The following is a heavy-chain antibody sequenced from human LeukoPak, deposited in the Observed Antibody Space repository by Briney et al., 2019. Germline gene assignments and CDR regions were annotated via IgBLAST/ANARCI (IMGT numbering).Heavy chain of an antibody. CDR1: GFIFRNHA. D-gene: IGHD3-10*01. Sequence: GGSLRLSCGASGFIFRNHAMHWVRQAPGKGLEWVAVISYDGRNKYYADSVKGRFTISRDNSENTLYLQMNSLRTDDAAVYYCVREEFGNVYFDDWGQGTLVTVSS. V-gene: IGHV3-30*04. CDR3: VREEFGNVYFDD. J-gene: IGHJ4*02. CDR2: ISYDGRNK.